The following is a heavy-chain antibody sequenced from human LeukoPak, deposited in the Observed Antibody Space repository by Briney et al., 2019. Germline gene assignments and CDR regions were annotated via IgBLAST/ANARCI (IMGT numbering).Heavy chain of an antibody. CDR2: ISSSSSYI. V-gene: IGHV3-21*01. D-gene: IGHD1-26*01. Sequence: GGSLKFSVAALGFTLRSLRRNWVGQAPGRGLEWASSISSSSSYIYYADSVKGRFTISRDDAKNSLYLQMNSLRAEDTAVYYCARVARDFIVGATTDYWGQGTLVTVSS. J-gene: IGHJ4*02. CDR1: GFTLRSLR. CDR3: ARVARDFIVGATTDY.